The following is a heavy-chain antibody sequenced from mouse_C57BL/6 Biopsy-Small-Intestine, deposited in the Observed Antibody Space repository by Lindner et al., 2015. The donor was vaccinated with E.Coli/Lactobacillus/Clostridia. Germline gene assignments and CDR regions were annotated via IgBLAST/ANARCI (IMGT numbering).Heavy chain of an antibody. CDR3: ASKGRFAY. CDR1: GYAFTNYL. Sequence: VQLQESGAELVRSGTSVKVSCKASGYAFTNYLIEWVKRRPGQGLEWIGVINPGSGGTNYNEKFKGKATLTADKSSSTAYMQLSSLTSEDSAVYFCASKGRFAYWGQGTLVTVSA. CDR2: INPGSGGT. J-gene: IGHJ3*01. V-gene: IGHV1-54*01.